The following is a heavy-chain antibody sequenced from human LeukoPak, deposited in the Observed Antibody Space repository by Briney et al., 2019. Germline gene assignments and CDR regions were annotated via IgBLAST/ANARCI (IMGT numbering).Heavy chain of an antibody. CDR1: GGSFSGYY. CDR2: INHSGST. J-gene: IGHJ3*02. CDR3: ARGGYDYVWGSYRPISGAFDI. Sequence: SETLSLTCAVYGGSFSGYYWSWIRQPPGKGLEWIGEINHSGSTNYNPSLKSRVTISVDTSKNQFSLKLSSVTAADTAVYYCARGGYDYVWGSYRPISGAFDIWGQGTMVTVSS. V-gene: IGHV4-34*01. D-gene: IGHD3-16*02.